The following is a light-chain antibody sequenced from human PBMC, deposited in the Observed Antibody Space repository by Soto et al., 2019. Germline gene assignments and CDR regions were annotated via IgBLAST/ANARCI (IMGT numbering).Light chain of an antibody. Sequence: EIVLTQSPGTLSLSPGERATLSCRASQSVYSSYLAWYQQKPGQAPRLLIYGASTRATGIPDRFSGSGSGTDFTLTISRLEPEDFAVYYCQQYGNSPLVTFGPVTKVDIK. CDR3: QQYGNSPLVT. V-gene: IGKV3-20*01. J-gene: IGKJ3*01. CDR2: GAS. CDR1: QSVYSSY.